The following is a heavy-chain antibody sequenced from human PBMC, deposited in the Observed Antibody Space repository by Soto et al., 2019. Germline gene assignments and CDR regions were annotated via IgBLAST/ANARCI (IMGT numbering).Heavy chain of an antibody. CDR2: IRGSGGNT. V-gene: IGHV3-23*01. J-gene: IGHJ4*02. CDR3: ARGKMATTPGDY. D-gene: IGHD5-12*01. CDR1: GFTFSSFA. Sequence: EVPLLESGGGLVQPGGSLRLSCAASGFTFSSFAMTWVRQAPGKGLEWVSSIRGSGGNTYYADSVKGRFTISRDNSKNTLYLQMNSLRADDTAAYYCARGKMATTPGDYWGQGTLVTVSS.